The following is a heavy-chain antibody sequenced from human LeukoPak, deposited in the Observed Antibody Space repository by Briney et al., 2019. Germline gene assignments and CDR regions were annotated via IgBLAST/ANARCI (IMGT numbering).Heavy chain of an antibody. J-gene: IGHJ4*02. CDR2: ILYDGNNK. D-gene: IGHD5-24*01. CDR1: AFTFSTYG. CDR3: AKDRHPARTDGYYFEH. V-gene: IGHV3-30*18. Sequence: GGSLRLSCAASAFTFSTYGMHWVRQAPGKGLEWVAIILYDGNNKYYADSVSGRFTVSRDNSKNTLYLQMNSLRPEDTAVYYCAKDRHPARTDGYYFEHWGQGTLVTVSS.